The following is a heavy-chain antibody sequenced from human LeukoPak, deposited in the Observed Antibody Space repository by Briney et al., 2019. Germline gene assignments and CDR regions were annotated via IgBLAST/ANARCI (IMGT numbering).Heavy chain of an antibody. Sequence: GASVKVSCKASGGTFSSYAISWVRQAPRQGLEWMGGIIPIFGTANYAQKFQGGVTITADESTSTAYMELSSLRSEDTAVYYCARDLLLSAGYSNFFDYWGQGTLVTVSS. J-gene: IGHJ4*02. CDR2: IIPIFGTA. CDR1: GGTFSSYA. CDR3: ARDLLLSAGYSNFFDY. V-gene: IGHV1-69*01. D-gene: IGHD6-13*01.